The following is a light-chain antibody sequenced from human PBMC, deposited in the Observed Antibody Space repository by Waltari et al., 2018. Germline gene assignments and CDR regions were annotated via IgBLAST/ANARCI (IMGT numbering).Light chain of an antibody. CDR1: SSNIGRNS. CDR3: AAWDDSLSGVL. Sequence: QSVLSQPPSASEAARKTVTISCSGSSSNIGRNSVSCYQQLPGTAPKRLIYYKDQRASGVSGRFSGSKSGTSASLAISGLQTEDEADYYCAAWDDSLSGVLFGGGTRLTVL. J-gene: IGLJ2*01. V-gene: IGLV1-47*02. CDR2: YKD.